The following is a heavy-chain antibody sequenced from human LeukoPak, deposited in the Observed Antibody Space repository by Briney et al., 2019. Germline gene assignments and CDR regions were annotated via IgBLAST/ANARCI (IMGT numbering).Heavy chain of an antibody. V-gene: IGHV3-7*03. D-gene: IGHD6-19*01. CDR1: GFTFSSYW. Sequence: GGSLRLSCAASGFTFSSYWMSWVRQAPGKGLEWVANIKQDGSEKYYVDSVKGRFTISRDNAKNTLYLQMNSLRAEDTAVYYCAKDPYSSGPDVWGQGTTVTVSS. CDR3: AKDPYSSGPDV. J-gene: IGHJ6*02. CDR2: IKQDGSEK.